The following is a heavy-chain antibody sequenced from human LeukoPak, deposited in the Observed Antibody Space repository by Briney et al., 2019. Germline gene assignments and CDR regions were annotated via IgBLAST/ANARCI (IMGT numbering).Heavy chain of an antibody. V-gene: IGHV4-59*01. J-gene: IGHJ4*02. CDR3: ARWFGELFLDY. CDR2: IYYSGST. CDR1: GGSISSYY. Sequence: PSETLSLACTVSGGSISSYYWSWIRQPPGKGLEWIGYIYYSGSTNYNPSLKSRVTISVDTSKNQFSLKLRSVTAADTAVYYCARWFGELFLDYWGQGTLVTVSS. D-gene: IGHD3-10*01.